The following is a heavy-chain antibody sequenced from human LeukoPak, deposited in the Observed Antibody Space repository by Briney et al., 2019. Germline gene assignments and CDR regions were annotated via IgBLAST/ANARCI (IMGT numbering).Heavy chain of an antibody. CDR3: VKDWRDESNCGGDCLQY. CDR1: GFTFSAYS. V-gene: IGHV3-23*01. J-gene: IGHJ4*02. Sequence: GGSLRLSCVASGFTFSAYSMTWVRQAPGKGLDWVSSISVSGGGTYYADSVRGRFSISRDNSKNTLYLHMNSLRAEDTAVYYCVKDWRDESNCGGDCLQYWGQGTLVTVSS. D-gene: IGHD2-21*02. CDR2: ISVSGGGT.